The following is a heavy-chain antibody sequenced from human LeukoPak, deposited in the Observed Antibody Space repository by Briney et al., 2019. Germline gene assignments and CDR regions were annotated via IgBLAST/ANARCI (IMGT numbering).Heavy chain of an antibody. D-gene: IGHD3-22*01. J-gene: IGHJ4*02. Sequence: SETLSLTCTVSGGSISSGDYYWSWIRQPPGKGPEWIGHIYYSGSTYYNPSLKSRVTISVDTSKNQFSLKLSSVTAADTAVYYCARSDQYDSSGYPFDYWGQGTLVTVSS. CDR3: ARSDQYDSSGYPFDY. CDR1: GGSISSGDYY. V-gene: IGHV4-30-4*01. CDR2: IYYSGST.